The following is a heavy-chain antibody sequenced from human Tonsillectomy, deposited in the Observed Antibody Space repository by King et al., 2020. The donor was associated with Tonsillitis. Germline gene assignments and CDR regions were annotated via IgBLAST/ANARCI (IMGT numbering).Heavy chain of an antibody. CDR2: IYYSGST. CDR3: ASPSLGYESSGYYHDAFDI. CDR1: GGSISSYY. V-gene: IGHV4-59*01. Sequence: QLQESGPGLVKPSETLSLTCTVSGGSISSYYWSWVRQPPGKGLEWIGYIYYSGSTNYNPSLKSRVTITVDTSKNQFSLKLSSVTAADTAVYYCASPSLGYESSGYYHDAFDIWGQGTMVTVSS. J-gene: IGHJ3*02. D-gene: IGHD3-22*01.